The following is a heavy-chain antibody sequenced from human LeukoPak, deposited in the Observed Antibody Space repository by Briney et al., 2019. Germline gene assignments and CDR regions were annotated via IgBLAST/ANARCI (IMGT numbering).Heavy chain of an antibody. CDR2: INHSGST. D-gene: IGHD6-13*01. CDR1: GGSFSGYC. Sequence: SETLSLTCAVYGGSFSGYCWSWIRQPPGKGLEWIGEINHSGSTNYNPSLKSRVTISVDTSKNQFSLKLSSVTAADTAVYYCARGPRYSSSWTMYNWFDPWGQGTLVTVSS. CDR3: ARGPRYSSSWTMYNWFDP. V-gene: IGHV4-34*01. J-gene: IGHJ5*02.